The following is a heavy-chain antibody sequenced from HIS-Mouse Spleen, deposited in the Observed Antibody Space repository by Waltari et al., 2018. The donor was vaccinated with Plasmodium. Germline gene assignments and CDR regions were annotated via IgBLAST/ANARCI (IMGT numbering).Heavy chain of an antibody. D-gene: IGHD3-10*01. CDR2: FDPEDGET. V-gene: IGHV1-24*01. Sequence: QVQLVQSGAEVKKPGASVKVSCKVSGYTLTELSMHWVRPAPGKGLEWMGGFDPEDGETIYAQKFQGRVTMTEDTSTDTAYMELSSLRSEDTAVYYCATILDYYGSGSYYNGVLDYWGQGTLVTVSS. CDR1: GYTLTELS. J-gene: IGHJ4*02. CDR3: ATILDYYGSGSYYNGVLDY.